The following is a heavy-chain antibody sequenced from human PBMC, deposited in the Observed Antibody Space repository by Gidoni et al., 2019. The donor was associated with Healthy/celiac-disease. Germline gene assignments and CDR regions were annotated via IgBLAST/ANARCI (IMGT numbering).Heavy chain of an antibody. CDR1: GFTFDDSA. Sequence: EVQLVESGGGLVQPGRSLRLSCAASGFTFDDSAMHWVRQAPGKGLEWVSGISWNSGSIGYADSVKGRFTISRDNAKNSLYLQMNSLRAEDTALYYCAKEGVAAAGNSAEYFQHWGQGTLVTVSS. V-gene: IGHV3-9*01. CDR2: ISWNSGSI. CDR3: AKEGVAAAGNSAEYFQH. J-gene: IGHJ1*01. D-gene: IGHD6-13*01.